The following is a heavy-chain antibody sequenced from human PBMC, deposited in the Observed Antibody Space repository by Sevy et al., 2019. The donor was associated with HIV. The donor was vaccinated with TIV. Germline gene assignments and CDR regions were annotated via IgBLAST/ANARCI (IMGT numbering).Heavy chain of an antibody. D-gene: IGHD3-9*01. J-gene: IGHJ5*01. CDR1: GGSISSSSQF. Sequence: SETLSLTCTVSGGSISSSSQFWAWIRQSPGKGLEWIGNVYNSGTTEYNPSLKSRITISVDTSKNKFSLKLTSVTAADTAVYYCARQLSYYDSLTGSQRGYWLHTWGHGNLVTVSS. V-gene: IGHV4-39*01. CDR2: VYNSGTT. CDR3: ARQLSYYDSLTGSQRGYWLHT.